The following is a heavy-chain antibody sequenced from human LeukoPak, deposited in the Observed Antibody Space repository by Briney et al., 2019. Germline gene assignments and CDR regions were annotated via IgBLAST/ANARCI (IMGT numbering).Heavy chain of an antibody. Sequence: PSETLSLTCTVSGGSISSSSYYWGWIRQPPGKGLEWIGSIYYSGSTYYNPSLKSRVTLSVDTPKNQFSLKVSSVTAADTAVYFCARSFGSGSYFDSWGQGTLVTVSS. V-gene: IGHV4-39*07. D-gene: IGHD3-10*01. CDR1: GGSISSSSYY. CDR2: IYYSGST. CDR3: ARSFGSGSYFDS. J-gene: IGHJ4*02.